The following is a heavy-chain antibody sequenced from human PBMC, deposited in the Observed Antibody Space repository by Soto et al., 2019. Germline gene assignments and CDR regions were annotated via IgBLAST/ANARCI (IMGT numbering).Heavy chain of an antibody. Sequence: SETLSLTCTVSGGSISSSRYYWGWIRQPPGKGLEWIGGVFYSGTTFYHPSLKSRVTISVDTPKNQFSLKLTSVTAADTAVYYCARRMESFYDFWSGSAAFDIWGQGTMVTVSS. V-gene: IGHV4-39*01. CDR1: GGSISSSRYY. CDR2: VFYSGTT. J-gene: IGHJ3*02. D-gene: IGHD3-3*01. CDR3: ARRMESFYDFWSGSAAFDI.